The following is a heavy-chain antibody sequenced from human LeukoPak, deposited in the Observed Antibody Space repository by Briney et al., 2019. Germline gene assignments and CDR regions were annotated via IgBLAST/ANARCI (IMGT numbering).Heavy chain of an antibody. D-gene: IGHD6-13*01. CDR3: ARDERQIASGNEYYFDY. Sequence: GASVKVSCKASGYTFTSFGFSWVRQAPGQGLEWMGWISAYNGNSHSAPRFNGRITMTTDTSTSTAYMELNSLTPDDTAVYYCARDERQIASGNEYYFDYWGRGTLVTVSS. V-gene: IGHV1-18*01. CDR1: GYTFTSFG. CDR2: ISAYNGNS. J-gene: IGHJ4*02.